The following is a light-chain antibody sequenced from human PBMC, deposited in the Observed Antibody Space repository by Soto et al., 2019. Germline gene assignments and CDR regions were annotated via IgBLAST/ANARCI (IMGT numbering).Light chain of an antibody. J-gene: IGLJ3*02. Sequence: QSVLTQPPSVSGAQGQTVTISCTGNSPNIGTPYGVHWYQQLPGAAPKLLISGDNNRPSGVPDRFSASKSGTSASLAITGLQAEDEAVYFCQAYDNHRSGVFGGGTKVTVL. CDR2: GDN. CDR1: SPNIGTPYG. V-gene: IGLV1-40*01. CDR3: QAYDNHRSGV.